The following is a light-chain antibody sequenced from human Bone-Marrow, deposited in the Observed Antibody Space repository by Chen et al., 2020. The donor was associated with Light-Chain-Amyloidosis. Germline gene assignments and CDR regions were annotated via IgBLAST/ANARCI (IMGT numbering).Light chain of an antibody. CDR2: KAS. CDR1: HTIDKW. V-gene: IGKV1-5*03. Sequence: DIQMTQSPSNLSASVGDRVTITCRASHTIDKWLAWYQQKPGKAPNLLIYKASTLESGVPSRFSGSRFGTEFTLTIDSLQPDDFATYYCQQYNSYSYTFGQGTKLELK. J-gene: IGKJ2*01. CDR3: QQYNSYSYT.